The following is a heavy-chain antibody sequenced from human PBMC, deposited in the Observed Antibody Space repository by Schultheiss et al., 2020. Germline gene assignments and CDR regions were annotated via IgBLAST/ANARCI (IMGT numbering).Heavy chain of an antibody. V-gene: IGHV4-59*01. CDR3: ARGKYGDYSSWFDP. CDR2: IYYSGST. CDR1: GGSISSYY. J-gene: IGHJ5*02. Sequence: SQTLSLTCTVSGGSISSYYWSWIRQPPGKGLEWIGYIYYSGSTNYNPSLKSRVTISVDTSKNQFSLKLSSVTAADTAVYYCARGKYGDYSSWFDPWGQGTLVTVFS. D-gene: IGHD4-17*01.